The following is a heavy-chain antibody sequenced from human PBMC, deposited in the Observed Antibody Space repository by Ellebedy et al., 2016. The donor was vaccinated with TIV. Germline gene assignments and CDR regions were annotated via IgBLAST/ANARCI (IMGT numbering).Heavy chain of an antibody. D-gene: IGHD6-19*01. V-gene: IGHV3-7*01. J-gene: IGHJ4*02. Sequence: GGSLRLXXAASGFTFSSYWMTWVRQGPGKGLEWVANIKRDGSEKYYVDSVKGRFTISRDNAKNSLSLQMNSLRAEDTAVYYCVRDSAVAVAGTNKGFDYWGQGTLVTVSS. CDR3: VRDSAVAVAGTNKGFDY. CDR1: GFTFSSYW. CDR2: IKRDGSEK.